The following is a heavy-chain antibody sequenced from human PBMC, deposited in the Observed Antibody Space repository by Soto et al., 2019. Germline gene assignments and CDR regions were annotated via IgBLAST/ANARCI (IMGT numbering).Heavy chain of an antibody. CDR2: IYPGDSDT. D-gene: IGHD5-18*01. J-gene: IGHJ4*02. Sequence: GESLTISCKGSGYSFTSYWIGWVRQMPGKGLEWMGIIYPGDSDTRYSPSFQGQVTISADKSISTAYLQWSSLKASDNAMYYCARLSKRAQPWKITPSCDYWRQGTLGTVYS. CDR1: GYSFTSYW. CDR3: ARLSKRAQPWKITPSCDY. V-gene: IGHV5-51*01.